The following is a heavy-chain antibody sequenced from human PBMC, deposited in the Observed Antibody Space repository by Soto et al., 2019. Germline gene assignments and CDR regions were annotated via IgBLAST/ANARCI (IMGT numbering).Heavy chain of an antibody. CDR1: GFTFSNYG. CDR3: AKDRLANPPYYYFYYGMDV. J-gene: IGHJ6*02. CDR2: IWHDGNNK. Sequence: GGSLRLSCAASGFTFSNYGMHWVRQAPGKGLEWVAIIWHDGNNKYYADSVRGRFIISRDNSKNRLYLQMNSLRAEDTAVYYCAKDRLANPPYYYFYYGMDVWGHGTTVTVSS. V-gene: IGHV3-33*06.